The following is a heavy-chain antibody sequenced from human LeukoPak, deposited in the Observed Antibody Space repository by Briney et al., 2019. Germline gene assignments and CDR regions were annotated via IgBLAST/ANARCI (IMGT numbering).Heavy chain of an antibody. CDR2: IHRSGNT. D-gene: IGHD3-16*01. J-gene: IGHJ5*02. V-gene: IGHV4/OR15-8*02. Sequence: RASETLSLTCVVSGASINNDFWWSWVRQTPGKRLEWIGEIHRSGNTNYNPSLKSRVTLSIDDSKNQFSLKLTSVTAADTAVYFCARNAYYSADPWGQGAQVTISS. CDR1: GASINNDFW. CDR3: ARNAYYSADP.